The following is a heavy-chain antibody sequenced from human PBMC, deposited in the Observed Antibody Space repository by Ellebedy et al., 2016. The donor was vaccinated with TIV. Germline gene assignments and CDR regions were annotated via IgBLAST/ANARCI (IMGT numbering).Heavy chain of an antibody. D-gene: IGHD4-17*01. V-gene: IGHV1-3*01. J-gene: IGHJ4*02. CDR3: ARDRDYGTFDY. Sequence: KFQGRVTITRDTSASTAYMELSSLGSEDTAVYYCARDRDYGTFDYWGQGTLVTVSS.